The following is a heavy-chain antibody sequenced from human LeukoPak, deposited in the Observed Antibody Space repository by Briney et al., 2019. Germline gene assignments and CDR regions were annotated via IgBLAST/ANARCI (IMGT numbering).Heavy chain of an antibody. Sequence: ASVKVSCKASGYTFTGYYMHWVRQAPGQGLEWMGWINPNSGGTNYAQKFQGRVTMTRDTSISTAYMELSRLRSDDTAVYYCARDPTYGSGFPGAFDIWGQGTMVTVSS. CDR3: ARDPTYGSGFPGAFDI. V-gene: IGHV1-2*02. CDR2: INPNSGGT. J-gene: IGHJ3*02. D-gene: IGHD6-19*01. CDR1: GYTFTGYY.